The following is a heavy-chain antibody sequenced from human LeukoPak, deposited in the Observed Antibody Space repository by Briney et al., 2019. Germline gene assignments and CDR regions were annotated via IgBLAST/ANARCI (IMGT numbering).Heavy chain of an antibody. V-gene: IGHV3-21*01. CDR2: ISSSSDYI. J-gene: IGHJ4*02. D-gene: IGHD3-10*01. CDR1: GFSFSSYS. CDR3: ARYYGSGSPPFDY. Sequence: GGSLRLSCVASGFSFSSYSMNWVRQAPGKGLEWVSHISSSSDYIYCADSVKGRFTISRDNAKNSLYLQMNSLRAEDTAVYYCARYYGSGSPPFDYWGQGTLVTVSS.